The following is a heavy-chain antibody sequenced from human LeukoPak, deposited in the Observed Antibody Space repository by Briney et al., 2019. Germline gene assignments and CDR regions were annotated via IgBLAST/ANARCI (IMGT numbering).Heavy chain of an antibody. V-gene: IGHV1-69*13. D-gene: IGHD2-2*01. CDR2: IIPIFGTA. J-gene: IGHJ6*02. Sequence: GASVKVSCKASGGTFSSYAISWVRQAPGQGLEWMGGIIPIFGTANYAQKFQGRVTITADESTSTAYMELSSLRSEDTAVYYCARPRYCSSTSCSYYYYGMDVWAKGPRSPSP. CDR1: GGTFSSYA. CDR3: ARPRYCSSTSCSYYYYGMDV.